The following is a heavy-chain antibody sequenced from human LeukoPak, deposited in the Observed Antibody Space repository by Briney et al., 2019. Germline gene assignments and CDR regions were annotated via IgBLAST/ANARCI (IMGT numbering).Heavy chain of an antibody. Sequence: PGGSLRLSCSASGFTFSDYDMNWIRQAPGKGLKWVSYIRSDGSTIYDADSVKGRFFISRDNARNSLYLQMNSLRAEDTAVYYCAREGRGYYGDFDYWDQGTLVTVSS. CDR2: IRSDGSTI. CDR3: AREGRGYYGDFDY. D-gene: IGHD3-22*01. J-gene: IGHJ4*02. V-gene: IGHV3-11*01. CDR1: GFTFSDYD.